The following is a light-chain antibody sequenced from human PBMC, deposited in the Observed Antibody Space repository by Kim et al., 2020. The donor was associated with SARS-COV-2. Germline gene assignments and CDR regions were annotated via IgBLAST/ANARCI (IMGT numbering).Light chain of an antibody. Sequence: PGQRATLSCRASQSVGSYLAWYQQTPGQAPRLLIYDASNRATGIPARFSGSGSGTDFTLTISSLEPEDFAVYYCQQRTTWPLSFGGGTKVDI. V-gene: IGKV3-11*01. J-gene: IGKJ4*01. CDR2: DAS. CDR3: QQRTTWPLS. CDR1: QSVGSY.